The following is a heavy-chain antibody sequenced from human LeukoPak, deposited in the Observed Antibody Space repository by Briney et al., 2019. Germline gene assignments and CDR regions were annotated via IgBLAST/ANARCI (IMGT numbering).Heavy chain of an antibody. CDR1: GFTFSGFS. V-gene: IGHV3-7*01. D-gene: IGHD3-10*01. Sequence: PGGSLRLSCAASGFTFSGFSMSWVRQSPTKGPEWVANIKQDGSERYYVDSVKGRFTISRDNAKNSLSLQMNNLRVEDTAVYYCARAGSHWHYVYWGQGTVVTVS. CDR3: ARAGSHWHYVY. J-gene: IGHJ4*02. CDR2: IKQDGSER.